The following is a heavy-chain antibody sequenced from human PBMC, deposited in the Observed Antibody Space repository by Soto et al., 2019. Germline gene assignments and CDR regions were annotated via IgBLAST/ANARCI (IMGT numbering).Heavy chain of an antibody. CDR3: ARSDGHTFNWLDS. V-gene: IGHV1-8*01. D-gene: IGHD2-2*02. Sequence: QVQLVQSGAEVKTPGASVKVSCKASGYTFTKYDMNWVRQAPGQGLEWMGWMNPTSGNTGYAQKFTGRLTMTWDTAIGIAHMEFSSLRNADTAVYYCARSDGHTFNWLDSWGQGALVTVSA. CDR1: GYTFTKYD. J-gene: IGHJ5*01. CDR2: MNPTSGNT.